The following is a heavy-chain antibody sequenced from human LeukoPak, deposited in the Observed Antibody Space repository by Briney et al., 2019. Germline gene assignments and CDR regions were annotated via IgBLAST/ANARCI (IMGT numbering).Heavy chain of an antibody. Sequence: GRSLRLSCAASGFTFSSYAVSWVRQAPGKGLEWVSLISGSGSLTYYADSVKGRFTISRDNSKNTVYLQMNSLRAEDTAVYYCARKRIAAAGKNDFDYWGQGTLVTVSS. CDR1: GFTFSSYA. CDR2: ISGSGSLT. CDR3: ARKRIAAAGKNDFDY. D-gene: IGHD6-13*01. V-gene: IGHV3-23*01. J-gene: IGHJ4*02.